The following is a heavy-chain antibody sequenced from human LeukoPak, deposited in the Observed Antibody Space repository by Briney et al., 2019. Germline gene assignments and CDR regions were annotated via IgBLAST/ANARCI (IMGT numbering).Heavy chain of an antibody. V-gene: IGHV4-59*01. CDR1: GGSFSGYY. CDR2: IYYSGST. CDR3: ARGFREYYFDY. J-gene: IGHJ4*02. Sequence: SETLSLTCAVYGGSFSGYYWSWIRQPPGKGLEWIGYIYYSGSTNYNPSLKSRVTISVDTSKNQFSLKLSSVTAADTAVYYCARGFREYYFDYWGQGTLVTVSS. D-gene: IGHD3-10*01.